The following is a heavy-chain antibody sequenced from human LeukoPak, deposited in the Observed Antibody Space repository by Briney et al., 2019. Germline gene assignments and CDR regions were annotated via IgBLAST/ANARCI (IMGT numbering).Heavy chain of an antibody. CDR2: ISGSGGST. D-gene: IGHD2-2*01. J-gene: IGHJ4*02. CDR1: GFTFSSDA. CDR3: AINIVVVPAAMRGGDY. V-gene: IGHV3-23*01. Sequence: GGSLRLSCAASGFTFSSDAMSWVRQAPGKGLEWASAISGSGGSTYYADSVKGRFTISRDNSKNTLYLQMNSLRAEDTAVYYCAINIVVVPAAMRGGDYWGQGTLVTVSS.